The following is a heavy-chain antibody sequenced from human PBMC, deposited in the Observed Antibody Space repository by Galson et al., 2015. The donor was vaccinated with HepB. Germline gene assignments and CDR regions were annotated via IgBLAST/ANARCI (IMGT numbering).Heavy chain of an antibody. CDR2: ISSGGGRR. D-gene: IGHD1-26*01. CDR1: GFTFRRYG. V-gene: IGHV3-33*08. Sequence: SLRLSCAASGFTFRRYGMHWVRLAPGKGLEWVAFISSGGGRRDYAGSVGGRFSISRDDSRDILYLQMNGLSVDDAARYYCARDGIHYDVDYWGQGTLVTVFS. CDR3: ARDGIHYDVDY. J-gene: IGHJ4*02.